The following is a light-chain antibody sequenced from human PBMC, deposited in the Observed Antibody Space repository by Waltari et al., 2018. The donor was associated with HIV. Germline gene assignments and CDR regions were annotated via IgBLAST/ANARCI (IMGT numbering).Light chain of an antibody. V-gene: IGLV3-21*04. CDR1: TIGRKS. J-gene: IGLJ2*01. Sequence: SYVLTQPPSVSVAPGKTARITCGGNTIGRKSVHWYQQKPGQAPVLVMYDDSDRPSGIPERFSGSNSGNTATLTISRVEAGDEADFYCHVWDSRSVIFGGGTKLTVL. CDR3: HVWDSRSVI. CDR2: DDS.